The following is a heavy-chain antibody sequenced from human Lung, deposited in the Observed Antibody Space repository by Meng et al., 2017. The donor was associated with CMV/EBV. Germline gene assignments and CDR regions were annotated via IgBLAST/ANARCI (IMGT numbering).Heavy chain of an antibody. CDR1: GFTFSNHD. CDR3: ARGRAGYYYYGMDV. Sequence: GGSXRLXXAASGFTFSNHDMHWVRQAPGRGLEWAAFIRSDGNNKYYADSVKGRFTISRDNSKNTLYLQMNSLRAEDTAVYYCARGRAGYYYYGMDVWGQGTTVTVSS. CDR2: IRSDGNNK. V-gene: IGHV3-30*02. J-gene: IGHJ6*02. D-gene: IGHD6-19*01.